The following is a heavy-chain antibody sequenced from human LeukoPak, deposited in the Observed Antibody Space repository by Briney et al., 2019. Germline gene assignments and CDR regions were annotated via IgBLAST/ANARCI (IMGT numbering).Heavy chain of an antibody. V-gene: IGHV1-69*13. CDR2: IIPIFGTA. J-gene: IGHJ4*02. CDR3: ARDEYYDFWSGYYPQYYFDY. Sequence: GASVKVSCKASGGTFSSYAISWVRQAPGQGLEWMGGIIPIFGTASYAQKFQGRVTITADESTSTAYMELSSLRSEDTAVYYCARDEYYDFWSGYYPQYYFDYWGQGTLVTVSS. D-gene: IGHD3-3*01. CDR1: GGTFSSYA.